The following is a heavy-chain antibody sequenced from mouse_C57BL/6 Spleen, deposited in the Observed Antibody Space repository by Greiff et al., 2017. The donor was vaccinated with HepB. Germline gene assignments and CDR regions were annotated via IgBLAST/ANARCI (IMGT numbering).Heavy chain of an antibody. J-gene: IGHJ4*01. V-gene: IGHV5-4*01. D-gene: IGHD1-1*01. CDR1: GFTFSSYA. CDR3: ARDYYGSSYGAMDY. CDR2: ISDGGSYT. Sequence: EVQGVESGGGLVKPGGSLKLSCAASGFTFSSYAMSWVRQTPEKRLEWVATISDGGSYTYYPDNVKGRFTISRDNAKNNLYLQMSHLKSEDTAMYYCARDYYGSSYGAMDYWGQRTSVTVSS.